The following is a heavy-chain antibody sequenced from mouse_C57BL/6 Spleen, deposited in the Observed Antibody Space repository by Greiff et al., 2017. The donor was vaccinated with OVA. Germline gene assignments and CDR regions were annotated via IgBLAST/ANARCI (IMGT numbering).Heavy chain of an antibody. J-gene: IGHJ4*01. CDR1: GFTFSSYA. D-gene: IGHD2-12*01. V-gene: IGHV5-9-1*02. Sequence: EVKVVESGEGLVKPGGSLKLSCAASGFTFSSYAMSWVRQTPEKRLEWVAYISSGGDYIYYADTVKGRFTISRDNARNTLYLQMSSLKSEDTAMYYCTRDSYYGRGDYWGQGTSVTVSS. CDR3: TRDSYYGRGDY. CDR2: ISSGGDYI.